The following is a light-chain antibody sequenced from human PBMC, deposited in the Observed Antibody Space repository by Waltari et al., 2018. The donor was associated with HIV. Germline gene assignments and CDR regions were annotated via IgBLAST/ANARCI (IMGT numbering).Light chain of an antibody. CDR1: RSDIGTNY. J-gene: IGLJ3*02. CDR3: ASWDDSLGGRWV. Sequence: QSVLTQPPSTSGTPGQTVTISCSGTRSDIGTNYVYWYQQVPGTAPKLLIYRNFQRPSGVPARFSGSKSGTSASLAISGPRSEDEAHYHCASWDDSLGGRWVFGGGTKLTVL. CDR2: RNF. V-gene: IGLV1-47*01.